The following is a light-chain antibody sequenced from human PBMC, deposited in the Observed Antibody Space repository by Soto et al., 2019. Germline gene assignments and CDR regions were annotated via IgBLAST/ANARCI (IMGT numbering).Light chain of an antibody. CDR3: NSYRTGSTYV. CDR2: DVG. CDR1: SSDIGGYNF. J-gene: IGLJ1*01. V-gene: IGLV2-14*01. Sequence: QSALTQPASVSGSPGQSITIACTGTSSDIGGYNFVSWYQQHPGKAPKLLIYDVGNRPSGVSNRFSGSKSGNTASLTISGLQAEDEANYYCNSYRTGSTYVFGTGTKLTVL.